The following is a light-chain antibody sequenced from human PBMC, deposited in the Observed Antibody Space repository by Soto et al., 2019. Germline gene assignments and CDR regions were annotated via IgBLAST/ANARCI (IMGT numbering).Light chain of an antibody. Sequence: DIVVTPTPLCSPLTLAQLPAISCRSSQSLVHSDGNTYLSWLQQRPGQAPRLLIYKISNRVSGVPDRFRGSGAGTDFTLTISRVEAEDVGVYYCLQATQFPWTFGQGTKVDIK. CDR1: QSLVHSDGNTY. J-gene: IGKJ1*01. CDR2: KIS. CDR3: LQATQFPWT. V-gene: IGKV2-24*01.